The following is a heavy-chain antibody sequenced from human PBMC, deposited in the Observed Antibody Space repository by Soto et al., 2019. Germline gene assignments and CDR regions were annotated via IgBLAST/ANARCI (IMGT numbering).Heavy chain of an antibody. D-gene: IGHD3-3*01. CDR2: IYYSGST. CDR1: GGSIISYY. V-gene: IGHV4-59*01. Sequence: PETLSLTCSVSGGSIISYYWSWIRQPPGKGLEWIGYIYYSGSTNYNPSLKSRVTISVDTSKNQFSLKLSSVTAADTAVYYCAKGPYYYFWSGYYHSHYFDVWGQGTLVTVSS. CDR3: AKGPYYYFWSGYYHSHYFDV. J-gene: IGHJ4*02.